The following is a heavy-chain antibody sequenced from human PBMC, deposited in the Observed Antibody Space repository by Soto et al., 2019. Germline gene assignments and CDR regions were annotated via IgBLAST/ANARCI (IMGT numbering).Heavy chain of an antibody. CDR1: GFTFGDYA. D-gene: IGHD2-2*01. Sequence: PGGSLRLSCTCFGFTFGDYAIGWSRQAPGKGLEWVGVIRSKAYGETTDYGASVKGRFTILRVDSKSIAYLQLNSLQSEDTGVYYCTRYTYTSRYSYFGMDVWGHGTAVTVSS. CDR2: IRSKAYGETT. V-gene: IGHV3-49*03. J-gene: IGHJ6*02. CDR3: TRYTYTSRYSYFGMDV.